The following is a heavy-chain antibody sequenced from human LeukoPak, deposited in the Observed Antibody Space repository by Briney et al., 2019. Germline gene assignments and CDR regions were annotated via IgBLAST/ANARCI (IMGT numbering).Heavy chain of an antibody. Sequence: ASVKVSCKASGYTFTSYGISWVRQAPGQGLEWMGWMNPNSGNTGYAQKFQGRVTMTRNTSISTAYMELSSLRSEDTAVYYCARVPAYSSSANFDYWGQGTLVTVSS. CDR3: ARVPAYSSSANFDY. CDR1: GYTFTSYG. CDR2: MNPNSGNT. V-gene: IGHV1-8*02. D-gene: IGHD6-6*01. J-gene: IGHJ4*02.